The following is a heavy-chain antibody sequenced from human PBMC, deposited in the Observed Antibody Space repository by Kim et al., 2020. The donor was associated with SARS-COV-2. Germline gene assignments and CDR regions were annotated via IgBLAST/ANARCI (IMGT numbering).Heavy chain of an antibody. Sequence: ASVKVSCKASGSIFISYYISWVRQAPGQGLEWMGWINPYNGDTNYAQKFQGRVTMTTDTSTSTAYMELSSLRSDDTAVYYCSRDLPNNWYYYHYCYYYYM. CDR1: GSIFISYY. V-gene: IGHV1-18*04. CDR3: SRDLPNNWYYYHYCYYYYM. J-gene: IGHJ6*03. D-gene: IGHD1-7*01. CDR2: INPYNGDT.